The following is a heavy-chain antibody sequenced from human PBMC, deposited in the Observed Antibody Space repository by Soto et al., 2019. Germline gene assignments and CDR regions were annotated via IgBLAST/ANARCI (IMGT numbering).Heavy chain of an antibody. D-gene: IGHD1-20*01. J-gene: IGHJ6*02. V-gene: IGHV3-21*01. CDR3: AREQAHGITHYYGMDV. Sequence: GGSLRLSCAASGFTFSSYSMNWVRQAPGKGLEWVSSISSSSSYIYYADSVKGRFTISRDNAKNSLYLQMNSLRAEDTAVYYCAREQAHGITHYYGMDVWGQGTTVTVSS. CDR2: ISSSSSYI. CDR1: GFTFSSYS.